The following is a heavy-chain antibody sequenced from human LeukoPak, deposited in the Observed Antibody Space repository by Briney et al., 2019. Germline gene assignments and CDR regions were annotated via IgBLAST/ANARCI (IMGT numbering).Heavy chain of an antibody. CDR3: TTDRGITSMSIFGY. Sequence: GGSLRLSCAASGFTFSSYGMHWVRQAPGKGLEWVGRIKSKTDGGTIDYAAPMKGRFTISRDDSKDTLYLQMNSLRIEDTAVYYCTTDRGITSMSIFGYWGQGTLVTVSS. D-gene: IGHD2/OR15-2a*01. V-gene: IGHV3-15*01. CDR2: IKSKTDGGTI. J-gene: IGHJ4*02. CDR1: GFTFSSYG.